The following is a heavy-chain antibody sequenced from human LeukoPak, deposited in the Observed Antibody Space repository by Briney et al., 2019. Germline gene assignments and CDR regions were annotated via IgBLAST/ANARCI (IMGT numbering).Heavy chain of an antibody. CDR2: IRYDGSNK. J-gene: IGHJ4*02. CDR3: AKDGYSSSWAHFDY. D-gene: IGHD6-13*01. CDR1: GFTFSSYG. Sequence: PGGSLRLSCAASGFTFSSYGMHWVRQAPGKGLEWVAFIRYDGSNKYYADSVKGRFTISRSNSKNTLYLQMNSLRAEDTAVYYCAKDGYSSSWAHFDYWGQGTLVTVSS. V-gene: IGHV3-30*02.